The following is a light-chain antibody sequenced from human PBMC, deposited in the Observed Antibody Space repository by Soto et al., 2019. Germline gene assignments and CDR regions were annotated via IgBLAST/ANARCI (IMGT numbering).Light chain of an antibody. Sequence: QSALTQPASVSGSPGQSITISCTGTSSDVGGYNYVSWYQQHPGKAPKLMIYDVSNRPSGVSNRFSGSKSGNTAYLTISGLQAADEADYYCSSYTSSSTVFGGGTKLTVL. CDR1: SSDVGGYNY. V-gene: IGLV2-14*01. CDR2: DVS. CDR3: SSYTSSSTV. J-gene: IGLJ2*01.